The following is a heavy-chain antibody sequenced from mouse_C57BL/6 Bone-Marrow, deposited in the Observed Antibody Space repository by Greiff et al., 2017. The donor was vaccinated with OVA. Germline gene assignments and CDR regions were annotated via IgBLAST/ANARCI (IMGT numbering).Heavy chain of an antibody. CDR2: IWSGGST. V-gene: IGHV2-2*01. J-gene: IGHJ4*01. CDR1: GFSLTSYG. CDR3: ARNGYDYDRYAMDY. D-gene: IGHD2-4*01. Sequence: QVQLKESGPGLVQPSQSLSITCTVSGFSLTSYGVHWVRQSPGKGLEWLGVIWSGGSTDYNAAFISRLSISKDNSKSQVFFKMNSLQADDTAIYYCARNGYDYDRYAMDYWGQGTSVTVSS.